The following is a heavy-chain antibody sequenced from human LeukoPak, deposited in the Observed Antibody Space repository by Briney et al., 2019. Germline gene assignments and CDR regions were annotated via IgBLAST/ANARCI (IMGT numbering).Heavy chain of an antibody. Sequence: GGSLRLPCAASGFTFGSYAMHWVPQAPGKGLEGVSGISGSCGSTFYADSVKRRFTIPRDNSENTVHLQMNSLRADDTAVYYCAKTTAGYSSGRYPGWPVDYWGQGTLVTVSS. CDR1: GFTFGSYA. CDR3: AKTTAGYSSGRYPGWPVDY. CDR2: ISGSCGST. J-gene: IGHJ4*02. V-gene: IGHV3-23*01. D-gene: IGHD6-19*01.